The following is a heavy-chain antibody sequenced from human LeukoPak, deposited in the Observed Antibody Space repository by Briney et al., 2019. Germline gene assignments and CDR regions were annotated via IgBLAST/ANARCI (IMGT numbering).Heavy chain of an antibody. CDR1: GFTFSSYS. D-gene: IGHD5-18*01. V-gene: IGHV3-21*01. Sequence: GGSLRLSCAASGFTFSSYSMNWVRQAPGKGLEWVSSISSSSSYIYYADSVKGRFTISRDNAKNSLYLQMNSLRAEDTAVYYCARPLIQLWYHDAFDIWGQGTMVTVSS. J-gene: IGHJ3*02. CDR2: ISSSSSYI. CDR3: ARPLIQLWYHDAFDI.